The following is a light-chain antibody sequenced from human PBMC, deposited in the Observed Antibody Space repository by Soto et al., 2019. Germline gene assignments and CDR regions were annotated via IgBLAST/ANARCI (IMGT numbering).Light chain of an antibody. CDR2: RNN. J-gene: IGLJ2*01. CDR1: SSNIGSNY. Sequence: QAVVTQPPSASGTPGQRVNISCSGSSSNIGSNYVYWYRQFPGTAPKLLIQRNNQRPSGVPARFSGSKSGTSASLAISGLRSEDEADYYCGGWDDSLSGPVVGGGTKVTVL. V-gene: IGLV1-47*01. CDR3: GGWDDSLSGPV.